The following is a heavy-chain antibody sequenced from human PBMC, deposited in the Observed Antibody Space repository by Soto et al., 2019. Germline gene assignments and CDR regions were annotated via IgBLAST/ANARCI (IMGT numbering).Heavy chain of an antibody. CDR1: GVSISSGNW. V-gene: IGHV4-4*02. CDR2: IFHDGTA. Sequence: SETLSLTCAVSGVSISSGNWWTWVRQSPQRGLEYIGEIFHDGTANYYPSFERRVAISVDTSKNQFSLKLTSVTAADTAIYFCARLVYDTRLNYMYFDFFDWGQGTLVTVSS. J-gene: IGHJ4*02. D-gene: IGHD2-8*01. CDR3: ARLVYDTRLNYMYFDFFD.